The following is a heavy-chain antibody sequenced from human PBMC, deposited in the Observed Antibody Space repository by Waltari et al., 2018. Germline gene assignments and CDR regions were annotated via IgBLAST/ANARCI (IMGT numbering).Heavy chain of an antibody. J-gene: IGHJ4*02. V-gene: IGHV4-39*07. CDR2: IYYTENR. D-gene: IGHD3-10*01. CDR1: GASISSPHFF. CDR3: ATTVPAGGSSFDY. Sequence: HLQLQVSGPGLVKPSATLSLPCTVSGASISSPHFFWGWIRQSPGKGLEWIGTIYYTENRYYNPSLKSRLSISQDASKTQLSLKLNSATAADTAVYYCATTVPAGGSSFDYWTQGTLVTVSS.